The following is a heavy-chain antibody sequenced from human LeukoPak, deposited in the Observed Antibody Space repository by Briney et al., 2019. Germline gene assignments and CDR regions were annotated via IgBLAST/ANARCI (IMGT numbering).Heavy chain of an antibody. D-gene: IGHD5-24*01. CDR3: ARGRRKRWLRWYYYYYMDV. CDR1: GCTFTSYD. V-gene: IGHV1-8*01. J-gene: IGHJ6*03. CDR2: MNPNSGNT. Sequence: ASVKVSCKASGCTFTSYDINWVRQATGQGLEWMGWMNPNSGNTGYAQKFQGRVTMTRNTSISTAYMELSSLRSEDTAVYYCARGRRKRWLRWYYYYYMDVWGKGTTVTVSS.